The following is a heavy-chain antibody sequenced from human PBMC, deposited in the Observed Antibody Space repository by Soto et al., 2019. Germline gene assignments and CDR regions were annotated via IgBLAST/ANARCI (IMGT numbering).Heavy chain of an antibody. CDR2: ISYDGSNK. Sequence: GGSLRLSCAASGFTFSSYGMHWVRQAPGKGLEWVAVISYDGSNKYYADSVKGRFTITRDNSKNTLYLQMNSLRAEDTAVYYCAKDSWFSGSIDYWGQGTLVTVSS. CDR1: GFTFSSYG. V-gene: IGHV3-30*18. J-gene: IGHJ4*02. D-gene: IGHD1-26*01. CDR3: AKDSWFSGSIDY.